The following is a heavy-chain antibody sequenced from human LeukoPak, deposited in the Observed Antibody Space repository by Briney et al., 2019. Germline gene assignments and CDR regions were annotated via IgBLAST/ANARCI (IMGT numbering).Heavy chain of an antibody. D-gene: IGHD2/OR15-2a*01. V-gene: IGHV4-34*01. CDR2: INHSGST. CDR3: ARGGIPPYLTPFDS. J-gene: IGHJ4*02. CDR1: GGSFSGSY. Sequence: SQTLSLTCAAYGGSFSGSYWNWIRQPPGKGLEWVGEINHSGSTKYNPSLKSRAIISVDTSKKQFSQKLSSVTAADTAVYYCARGGIPPYLTPFDSWGQGTLITASS.